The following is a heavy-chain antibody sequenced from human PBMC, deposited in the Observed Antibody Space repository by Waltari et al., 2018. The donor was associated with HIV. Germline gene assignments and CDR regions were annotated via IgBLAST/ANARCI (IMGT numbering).Heavy chain of an antibody. CDR3: ARHHSAGRTPFDP. V-gene: IGHV4-39*01. CDR1: GGPISSSSYY. Sequence: QLQLQESGSGLVKPSETLSLTCTVSGGPISSSSYYWGWIRQPPGKGLEWSGSVYYSGSTYCNPSLNSRVTIAVDTSKNQFVLKLSSVTAAGTAVYYWARHHSAGRTPFDPWGQGTLVTVSS. D-gene: IGHD6-13*01. CDR2: VYYSGST. J-gene: IGHJ5*02.